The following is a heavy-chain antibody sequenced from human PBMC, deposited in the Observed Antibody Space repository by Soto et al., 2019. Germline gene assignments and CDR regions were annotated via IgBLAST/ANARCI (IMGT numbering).Heavy chain of an antibody. CDR2: ISASNGNT. Sequence: QVQLVQSGAEVKKPGASVKVSCKASGYTFTSYGISWVRQAPGQGLEWMGWISASNGNTHYAQKLQGRVTMTTDTSTSTAYMELRILRSDDAAVYFCARTGFYYYGSGSPVAVDFWGQGTLVTVAS. D-gene: IGHD3-10*01. CDR1: GYTFTSYG. CDR3: ARTGFYYYGSGSPVAVDF. V-gene: IGHV1-18*01. J-gene: IGHJ4*02.